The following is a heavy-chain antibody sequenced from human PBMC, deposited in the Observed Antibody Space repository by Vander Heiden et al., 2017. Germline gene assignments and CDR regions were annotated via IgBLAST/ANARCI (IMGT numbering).Heavy chain of an antibody. D-gene: IGHD5-12*01. J-gene: IGHJ4*02. Sequence: QVQPVESGGGLVKPGGSLRLSCAASGFIFDNYYMSWIRLAPGKGLEWVSYINRDSTTIYYTDSVQGRFTISRDNAKKSLYLQMNSLRAEDTAVYYCFAGYNDIDYWGQGTLVTVSS. CDR3: FAGYNDIDY. CDR2: INRDSTTI. V-gene: IGHV3-11*01. CDR1: GFIFDNYY.